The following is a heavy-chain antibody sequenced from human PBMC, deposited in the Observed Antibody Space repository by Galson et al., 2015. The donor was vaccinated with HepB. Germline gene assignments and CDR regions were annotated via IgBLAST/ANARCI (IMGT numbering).Heavy chain of an antibody. CDR3: ARGREYYFDY. CDR2: ISYDGSNK. V-gene: IGHV3-30-3*01. Sequence: SLRLSCAASGFTFSSYAMHWVRQAPGKGLEWVAVISYDGSNKYYADSVKGRFTISRDNSKNTLYLQMNSLRAEDTAVYYCARGREYYFDYWGQGTLVTVSS. J-gene: IGHJ4*02. CDR1: GFTFSSYA. D-gene: IGHD3-10*01.